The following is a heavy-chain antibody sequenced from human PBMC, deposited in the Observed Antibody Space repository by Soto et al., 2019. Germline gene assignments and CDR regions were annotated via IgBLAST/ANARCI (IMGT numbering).Heavy chain of an antibody. V-gene: IGHV4-31*03. CDR1: GGSISSGGYY. CDR3: ASNYCSGGSCYSDAFDI. CDR2: IYYSGST. Sequence: SETQSLTCTVSGGSISSGGYYWSWIRQHPGKGLEWIGYIYYSGSTYYNPSLKSRVTISVDTSKNQFSLKLSSVTAADTAVYYCASNYCSGGSCYSDAFDIWGQGTMVTVSS. D-gene: IGHD2-15*01. J-gene: IGHJ3*02.